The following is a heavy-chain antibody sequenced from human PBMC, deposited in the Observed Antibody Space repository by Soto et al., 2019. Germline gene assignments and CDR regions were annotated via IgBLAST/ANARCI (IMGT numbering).Heavy chain of an antibody. CDR2: ISYDGSNK. CDR3: AKALGIAIAAAVDYYYGMDV. CDR1: GFTFSSYG. D-gene: IGHD6-13*01. V-gene: IGHV3-30*18. Sequence: QVQLVESGGGVVQPGRSLRLSCAASGFTFSSYGMHWVRQAPGKGLEWVAVISYDGSNKYYADSVKGRFTISRDNSKNTXYXQMNSMRAEDTAVYYCAKALGIAIAAAVDYYYGMDVWGQGTTVTVSS. J-gene: IGHJ6*02.